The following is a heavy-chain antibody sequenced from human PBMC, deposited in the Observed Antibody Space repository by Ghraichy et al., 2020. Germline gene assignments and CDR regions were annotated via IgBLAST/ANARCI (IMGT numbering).Heavy chain of an antibody. J-gene: IGHJ5*02. V-gene: IGHV4-31*03. CDR1: GGSISSGGYY. Sequence: LSLTCTVSGGSISSGGYYWSWIRQHPGKGLEWIGYIYYSGSTYYNPSLKSRVTISVDTSKNQFSLKLSSVTAADTAVYYCAGSIAARPINWFDPWGQGTLVTVSS. CDR2: IYYSGST. D-gene: IGHD6-6*01. CDR3: AGSIAARPINWFDP.